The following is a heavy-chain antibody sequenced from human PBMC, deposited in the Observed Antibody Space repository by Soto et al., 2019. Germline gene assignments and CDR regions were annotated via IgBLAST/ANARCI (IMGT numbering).Heavy chain of an antibody. J-gene: IGHJ4*02. CDR3: AKVSSSGWYLDFVY. CDR1: GFTFSSYA. CDR2: ISGSGGST. D-gene: IGHD6-19*01. V-gene: IGHV3-23*01. Sequence: PVGSLRLSCAASGFTFSSYAMSWVRQAPGKGLEWVSAISGSGGSTYYADSVKGRFTISRDNSKNTLYLQMNSLRAEDTAVYYCAKVSSSGWYLDFVYWGQGTLVTVSS.